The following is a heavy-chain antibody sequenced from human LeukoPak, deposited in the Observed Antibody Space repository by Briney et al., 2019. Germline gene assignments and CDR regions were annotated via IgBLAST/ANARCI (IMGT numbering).Heavy chain of an antibody. CDR1: GFTFDDYG. Sequence: GGSLRLSCAASGFTFDDYGMSWVRQAPGKGLEWVSGINWNGGSTGYADSVKGRFTISRDNAKNSLYLQMNSLRAEDTALYYCAREDYSKAIYYFDYWGQGTLVTVSS. CDR3: AREDYSKAIYYFDY. CDR2: INWNGGST. J-gene: IGHJ4*02. D-gene: IGHD4-11*01. V-gene: IGHV3-20*04.